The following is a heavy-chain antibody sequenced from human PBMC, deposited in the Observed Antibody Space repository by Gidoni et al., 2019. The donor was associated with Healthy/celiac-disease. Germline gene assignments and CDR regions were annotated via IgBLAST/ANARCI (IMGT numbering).Heavy chain of an antibody. CDR3: ARGIVGATYSAYDFDY. CDR2: ISEDGSNE. V-gene: IGHV3-30-3*01. CDR1: GLTFSTYA. Sequence: QVQLVVSGGGVVKPGRSLSLSCAASGLTFSTYAMHWVRQAPAKGLELVAVISEDGSNEYYADSVKGRVTIFRDNSKNTLYRQMKSRRAEDTAGYYGARGIVGATYSAYDFDYWGQGTLGTVSS. J-gene: IGHJ4*02. D-gene: IGHD1-26*01.